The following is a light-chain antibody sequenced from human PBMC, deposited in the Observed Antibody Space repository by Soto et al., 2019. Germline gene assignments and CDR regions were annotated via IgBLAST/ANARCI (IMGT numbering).Light chain of an antibody. V-gene: IGKV3-20*01. J-gene: IGKJ1*01. CDR1: QNIRGNE. CDR3: QQYGSSRT. CDR2: RGS. Sequence: VLTQSPGTLSLSPGERTTLSCRASQNIRGNELAWYQQKPGQPPRLLIYRGSSRAPGIPDRFSGRGSGTEFTLTISRLEPEDFAVYYCQQYGSSRTFGQGTKVEIK.